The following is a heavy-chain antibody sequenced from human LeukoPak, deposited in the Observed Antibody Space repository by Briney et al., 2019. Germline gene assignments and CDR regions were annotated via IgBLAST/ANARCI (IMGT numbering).Heavy chain of an antibody. D-gene: IGHD3-10*01. CDR3: VLWFGEFAHRIDY. V-gene: IGHV3-73*01. J-gene: IGHJ4*02. CDR2: IRSKANSYAT. CDR1: GFTFSGSA. Sequence: PGGSLRLSCAASGFTFSGSAMHWVRQASGKGLEWVGRIRSKANSYATAYAASVKGRFTISRDDSKNTAYLQMNSLKTEDTAVYYCVLWFGEFAHRIDYWGQGTLVTVSS.